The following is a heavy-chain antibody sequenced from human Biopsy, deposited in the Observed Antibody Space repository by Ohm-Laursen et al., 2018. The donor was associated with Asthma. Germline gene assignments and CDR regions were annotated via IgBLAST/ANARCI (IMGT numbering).Heavy chain of an antibody. CDR2: INHSGTT. CDR3: ARSAKTIFGVVMGSYYYGMDV. D-gene: IGHD3-3*01. Sequence: SQTLSLTCAVYGGSFSGYYWSWIRQPPGKGLEWIGEINHSGTTNYNPSLKSRVTVAVDTSKNQFSLKLSPVTAADTAVYYCARSAKTIFGVVMGSYYYGMDVWGQGTTVTVSS. CDR1: GGSFSGYY. V-gene: IGHV4-34*01. J-gene: IGHJ6*02.